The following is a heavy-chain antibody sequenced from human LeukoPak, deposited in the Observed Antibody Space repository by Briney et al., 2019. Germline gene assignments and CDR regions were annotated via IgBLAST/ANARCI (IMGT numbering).Heavy chain of an antibody. CDR3: ARESGNYFDY. V-gene: IGHV3-30-3*01. Sequence: GGSLRLSCAASGFTFSDYYMSWIRQAPGKGLEWVAVISYDGSNKYYADSVKGRFTISRDNSKNTLYLQMNSLRAEDTAVYYCARESGNYFDYWGQGTLVTVSS. J-gene: IGHJ4*02. CDR1: GFTFSDYY. CDR2: ISYDGSNK. D-gene: IGHD3-10*01.